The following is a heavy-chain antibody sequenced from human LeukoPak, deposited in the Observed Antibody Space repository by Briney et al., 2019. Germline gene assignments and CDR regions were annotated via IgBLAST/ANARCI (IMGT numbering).Heavy chain of an antibody. J-gene: IGHJ4*02. V-gene: IGHV4-59*01. D-gene: IGHD3-22*01. CDR1: GGSISSYY. CDR2: IYYSGST. CDR3: ARDQYYDVSTYYEIDY. Sequence: SETLSLTCTVSGGSISSYYWSWIRQPPGKGLEWIGYIYYSGSTKYNPSLKSRVTISVDTSKKQFSLKLSSVTAADTAVYYCARDQYYDVSTYYEIDYWGQGTLVTVSS.